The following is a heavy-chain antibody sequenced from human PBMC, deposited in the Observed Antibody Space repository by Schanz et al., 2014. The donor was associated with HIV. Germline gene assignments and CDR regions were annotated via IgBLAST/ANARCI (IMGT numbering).Heavy chain of an antibody. CDR2: TSSDGTT. CDR3: ARVSQITHIVVVTASLVDV. CDR1: GFTFSSYG. Sequence: QAQLVESGGGVVQPGRSLRLSCAASGFTFSSYGMHWVRQAPGKGLEWVSFTSSDGTTYYADSVKGRFTISRDISRNTIYLQMNGLRGEDTAVYYCARVSQITHIVVVTASLVDVWGQGTTVTVSS. V-gene: IGHV3-NL1*01. D-gene: IGHD2-21*02. J-gene: IGHJ6*02.